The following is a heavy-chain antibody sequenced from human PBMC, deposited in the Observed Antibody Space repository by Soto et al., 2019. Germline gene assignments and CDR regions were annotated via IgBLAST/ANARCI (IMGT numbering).Heavy chain of an antibody. J-gene: IGHJ4*02. V-gene: IGHV3-53*02. CDR1: GFTVSSNY. CDR2: IYSGGST. D-gene: IGHD6-19*01. CDR3: AADLSSGWYAFDY. Sequence: EVQLVETGGGLIQPGGSLRLSCAASGFTVSSNYMSWVRQAPGKGLEWVSVIYSGGSTYYADAVKGRFTISRDNSKHTLYLQMNSLRAEDTAVYYCAADLSSGWYAFDYWGQGTLVTVSS.